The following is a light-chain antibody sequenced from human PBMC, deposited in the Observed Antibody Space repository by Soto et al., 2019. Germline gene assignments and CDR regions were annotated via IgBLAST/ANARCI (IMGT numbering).Light chain of an antibody. CDR1: QSVSSNS. J-gene: IGKJ4*01. V-gene: IGKV3-20*01. CDR3: QQYYNWPVT. CDR2: GAS. Sequence: EIVLTQSPGTVSLSPGERATLSCRASQSVSSNSVAWFQQRSGQAPRLLIFGASSRATGIPDRFSGSGSGTDFTLTISGLEPEDFAVYFCQQYYNWPVTFGGGTKVEIK.